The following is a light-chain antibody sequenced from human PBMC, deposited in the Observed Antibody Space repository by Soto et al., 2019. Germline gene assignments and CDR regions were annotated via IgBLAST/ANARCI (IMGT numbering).Light chain of an antibody. CDR3: HQYTSPPWT. CDR2: GAS. V-gene: IGKV3-20*01. CDR1: QTVPGNY. J-gene: IGKJ1*01. Sequence: ELVLTQSPDTLSLSPGERATLSCRASQTVPGNYLAWFQQKPGQAPRLLIYGASSRAPAIPDRFSGSGSGTDFTLTISRLESEDFAIYYCHQYTSPPWTVGQGTKVDIK.